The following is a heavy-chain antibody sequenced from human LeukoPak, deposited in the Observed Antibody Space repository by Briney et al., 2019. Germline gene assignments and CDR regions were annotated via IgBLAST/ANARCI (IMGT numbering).Heavy chain of an antibody. J-gene: IGHJ4*02. CDR1: GFTFSSYG. CDR2: IWFDESNK. D-gene: IGHD3-22*01. V-gene: IGHV3-33*01. Sequence: GGSLRLSCAASGFTFSSYGMHWVRQAPGKGLEWVAVIWFDESNKNYADSVKGRFTISRDNSKNTVYLQMNSLRAEDTAVYYCARDTLGASDSRGYYHGYWGQGTLVTVSS. CDR3: ARDTLGASDSRGYYHGY.